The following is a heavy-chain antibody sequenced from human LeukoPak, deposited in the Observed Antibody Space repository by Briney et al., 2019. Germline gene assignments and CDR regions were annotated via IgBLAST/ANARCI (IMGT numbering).Heavy chain of an antibody. Sequence: GGTLRLSCAASGFTFSSYGMSWVRQAPGKGLEWVSAISGSGGSTYYADSVKGRFTISRDNSKNTLYLQMNSLRAEDTAVYYCAKNYYGSGSYYSYYMDVWGKGTTVTISS. CDR2: ISGSGGST. V-gene: IGHV3-23*01. J-gene: IGHJ6*03. CDR3: AKNYYGSGSYYSYYMDV. CDR1: GFTFSSYG. D-gene: IGHD3-10*01.